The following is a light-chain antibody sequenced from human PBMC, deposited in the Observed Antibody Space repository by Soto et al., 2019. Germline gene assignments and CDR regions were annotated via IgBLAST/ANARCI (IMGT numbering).Light chain of an antibody. V-gene: IGKV1-33*01. CDR3: QQYDNLPPLT. Sequence: DIQMTQSPASLSASVGDRVTITCRASQSISSYLSWYQQKPGKAPKLLIYGASNLQTGVPSRFSGSGSGTDFTLTISDLQPGDFATYYCQQYDNLPPLTFGQGTRLEIK. CDR2: GAS. J-gene: IGKJ5*01. CDR1: QSISSY.